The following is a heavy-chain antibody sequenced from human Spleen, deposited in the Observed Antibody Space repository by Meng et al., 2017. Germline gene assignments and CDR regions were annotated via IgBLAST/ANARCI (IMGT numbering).Heavy chain of an antibody. Sequence: GGSLRLSCVASGFTFDDYAMHWVRQAPGKGLEWVSLINWNGADIYYADSVKGRFTISRDNTKNSLYLQMNSLRPEDTALYYCAKAKNYYNIDVWVQGTTVTVSS. J-gene: IGHJ6*02. CDR1: GFTFDDYA. CDR2: INWNGADI. V-gene: IGHV3-43D*04. CDR3: AKAKNYYNIDV.